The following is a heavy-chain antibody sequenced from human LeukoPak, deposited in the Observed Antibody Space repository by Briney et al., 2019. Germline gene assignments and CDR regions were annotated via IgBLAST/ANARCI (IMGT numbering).Heavy chain of an antibody. CDR1: GGSISTYY. J-gene: IGHJ2*01. D-gene: IGHD6-19*01. CDR2: IYYSGST. CDR3: ARLYSSGWTPPRYWYFDL. Sequence: KPSETLSLTCTVSGGSISTYYWGWIRQPPGKGLEWIGIIYYSGSTYYNSSLKSRVTISVDTSENQFSLKLNSVTAADTAVYYCARLYSSGWTPPRYWYFDLWGRGTLVTVSS. V-gene: IGHV4-39*01.